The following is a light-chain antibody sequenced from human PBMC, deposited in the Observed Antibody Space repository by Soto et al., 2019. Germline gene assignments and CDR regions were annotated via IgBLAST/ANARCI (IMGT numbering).Light chain of an antibody. CDR3: SSYTSSSTLYV. J-gene: IGLJ1*01. CDR1: SSDVGGYNY. CDR2: DVS. Sequence: SELTQPVSGYGSPGQSSTISCTGTSSDVGGYNYVSWYQQHPGKAPKLMIYDVSNRPSGVSNRFSGSKSGNTASLTISGLQAEDEADYYCSSYTSSSTLYVFGTGTKVTVL. V-gene: IGLV2-14*01.